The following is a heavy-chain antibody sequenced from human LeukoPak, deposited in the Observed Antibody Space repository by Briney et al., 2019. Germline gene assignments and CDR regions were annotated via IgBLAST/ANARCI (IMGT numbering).Heavy chain of an antibody. CDR2: IKQDGSEK. D-gene: IGHD5-24*01. J-gene: IGHJ4*02. CDR3: ARTRWPQLYYFDY. Sequence: GGSLRLSCAASGFTFSSYWMSWVRQAPGKGLEWVANIKQDGSEKYYVDSVKGRFTISRDNAKNSLYLQMNSLRAEDTAVYYCARTRWPQLYYFDYWGQGTLVTVSS. CDR1: GFTFSSYW. V-gene: IGHV3-7*01.